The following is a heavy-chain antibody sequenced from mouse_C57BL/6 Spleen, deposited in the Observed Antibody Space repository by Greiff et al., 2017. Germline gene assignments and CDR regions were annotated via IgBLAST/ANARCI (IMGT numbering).Heavy chain of an antibody. V-gene: IGHV1-26*01. D-gene: IGHD1-1*01. CDR3: ARWKVATDFDY. CDR2: INPNNGGT. J-gene: IGHJ2*01. Sequence: EVKLQQSGPELVKPGASVKISCKASGYTFTDYYMNWVKQSHGKSLEWIGDINPNNGGTSYNQKFKGKATLTVDKSSSTAYMELRSLTSEDSAVYYCARWKVATDFDYWGQGTTLTVSS. CDR1: GYTFTDYY.